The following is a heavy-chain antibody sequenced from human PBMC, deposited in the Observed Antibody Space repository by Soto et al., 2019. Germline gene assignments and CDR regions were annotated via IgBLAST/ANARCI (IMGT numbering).Heavy chain of an antibody. CDR1: GFTFSSYG. CDR3: AKDLDGYNSVGP. D-gene: IGHD5-12*01. V-gene: IGHV3-30*18. Sequence: QVQLVESGGGVVQPGRSLRLSCAASGFTFSSYGMHWVRQAPGKGLEWVAVISYDGSNKYYADSVKGRFTISRDNSKNTLYLQMNSLRAEDTAVYYCAKDLDGYNSVGPWGQGTLVTVSS. CDR2: ISYDGSNK. J-gene: IGHJ4*02.